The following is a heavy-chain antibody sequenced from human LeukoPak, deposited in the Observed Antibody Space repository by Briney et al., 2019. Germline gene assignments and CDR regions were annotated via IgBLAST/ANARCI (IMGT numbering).Heavy chain of an antibody. V-gene: IGHV3-30*03. CDR2: IAYDGSRK. Sequence: PGGSLRLSCVASGFTFRDYNMSWIRRAPGKGLEWVTGIAYDGSRKHYADSVKGRFTISRDNTSYTMVLQKNSMRGEQTALYHATGYDSSRFDPWGKGTLVIVSA. J-gene: IGHJ5*02. CDR1: GFTFRDYN. D-gene: IGHD5-12*01. CDR3: TGYDSSRFDP.